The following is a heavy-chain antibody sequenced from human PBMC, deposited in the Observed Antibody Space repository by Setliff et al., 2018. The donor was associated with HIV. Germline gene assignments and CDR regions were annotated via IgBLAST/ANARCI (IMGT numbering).Heavy chain of an antibody. CDR2: ISGSGGDT. CDR3: ASGSGYCTKGDCYIGVHRTPDKYYFDS. CDR1: GFTFSTYG. J-gene: IGHJ4*02. Sequence: GGSLRLSCAASGFTFSTYGMDWVRQAPGKGLECVAVISGSGGDTYYADSVKGRFVISREKSKSTLYLQMNSLRAEDTAVYYCASGSGYCTKGDCYIGVHRTPDKYYFDSWGQGTLVTVSS. V-gene: IGHV3-23*01. D-gene: IGHD2-8*01.